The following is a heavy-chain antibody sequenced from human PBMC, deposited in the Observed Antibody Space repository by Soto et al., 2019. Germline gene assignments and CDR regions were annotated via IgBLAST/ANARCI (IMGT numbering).Heavy chain of an antibody. CDR2: IYYSGST. Sequence: SETLSLTCTVSGGSISRDYYIWIRQSPGKGLEWIGHIYYSGSTKYNPSLKSRVLISIDTSKNQFSLRLTSVTAEDTAVYYCARDAPSEEWFGLPRDYWGQGTLVTVSS. V-gene: IGHV4-59*01. CDR3: ARDAPSEEWFGLPRDY. CDR1: GGSISRDY. D-gene: IGHD3-10*01. J-gene: IGHJ4*02.